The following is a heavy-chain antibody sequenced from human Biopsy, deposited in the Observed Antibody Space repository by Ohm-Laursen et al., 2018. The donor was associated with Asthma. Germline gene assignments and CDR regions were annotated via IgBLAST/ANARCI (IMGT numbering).Heavy chain of an antibody. Sequence: SETLSLTCTVSGGSITSSSYYWGWIRQPPGKGMEWIGSMYHSGSPYYHPSLKIRATISVDTSKNQLSLKMSFVTAADTAVYFCVRNQYSSSWSTFDYWGQGALVTVSS. D-gene: IGHD3-22*01. V-gene: IGHV4-39*01. CDR1: GGSITSSSYY. J-gene: IGHJ4*02. CDR2: MYHSGSP. CDR3: VRNQYSSSWSTFDY.